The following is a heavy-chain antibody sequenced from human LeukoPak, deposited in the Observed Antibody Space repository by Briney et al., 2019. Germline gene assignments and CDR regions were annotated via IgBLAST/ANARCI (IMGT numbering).Heavy chain of an antibody. CDR3: ATRRIAVAAPFDY. J-gene: IGHJ4*02. V-gene: IGHV4-59*01. CDR2: IYYSGST. D-gene: IGHD6-19*01. Sequence: SETLSLTCAVSGASITSYCWSWIRQPPGKGLEWIGYIYYSGSTNYNPSLKSRVTMSVDTSKNEFSLKLSSVTTADTAVYYCATRRIAVAAPFDYWGQGTLVTVSS. CDR1: GASITSYC.